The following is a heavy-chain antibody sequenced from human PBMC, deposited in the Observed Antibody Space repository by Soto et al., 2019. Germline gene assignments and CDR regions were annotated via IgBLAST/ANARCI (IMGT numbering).Heavy chain of an antibody. V-gene: IGHV1-18*01. J-gene: IGHJ5*02. CDR3: ARVARSEGGTSGFSCFDL. D-gene: IGHD2-15*01. CDR1: GYTFTSYG. CDR2: ISAYNGKT. Sequence: ASVKVSCTASGYTFTSYGISWVRQAPGQGLEGMGWISAYNGKTNYAQKLQRRDPMPTHTSTSTAYMELRTVSSDHTAVYYCARVARSEGGTSGFSCFDLWGQGTPVTVSP.